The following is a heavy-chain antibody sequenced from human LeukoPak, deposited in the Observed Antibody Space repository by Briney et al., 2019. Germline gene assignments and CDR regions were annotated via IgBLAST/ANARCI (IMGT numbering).Heavy chain of an antibody. V-gene: IGHV3-53*04. Sequence: GGSLRLSCAASGFTVSSNYMSWVRQAPGKGLEWVSVIYSGGSTYYADSVKGRFTISRHNSKNTLYPQMNSLRAEDTAVYYCARGPGPAAAGTGSLWFDPWGQGTLVTVSS. CDR1: GFTVSSNY. CDR3: ARGPGPAAAGTGSLWFDP. D-gene: IGHD6-13*01. J-gene: IGHJ5*02. CDR2: IYSGGST.